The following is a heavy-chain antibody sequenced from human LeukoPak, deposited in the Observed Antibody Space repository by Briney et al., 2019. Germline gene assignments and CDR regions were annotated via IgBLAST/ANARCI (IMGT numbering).Heavy chain of an antibody. D-gene: IGHD3-10*01. J-gene: IGHJ3*02. CDR2: ISSSGSTK. CDR3: ARWGGSGTFWDGFDI. V-gene: IGHV3-48*03. CDR1: GFTFSSYE. Sequence: GGSLRLSCAASGFTFSSYEMNWVRQAPGKGLEWVSYISSSGSTKYYADSVRGRFTISRDNAKNSLYLQMNSLRVEDTAVYYCARWGGSGTFWDGFDIWGQGTMVTVSS.